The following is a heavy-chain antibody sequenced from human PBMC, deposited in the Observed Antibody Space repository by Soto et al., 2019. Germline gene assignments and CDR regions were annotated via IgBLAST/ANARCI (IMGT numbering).Heavy chain of an antibody. CDR2: ISSSGSTI. CDR3: ARVGIAVAGSFDY. CDR1: GFTFSSHE. D-gene: IGHD6-19*01. V-gene: IGHV3-48*03. Sequence: PGGSLRLSCAASGFTFSSHEMNWVRQAPGKGLEWVSYISSSGSTIYYADSVEGRFTISRDNAKNSLYLQMNSLRAEDTAVYYCARVGIAVAGSFDYWGQGTLVTVSS. J-gene: IGHJ4*02.